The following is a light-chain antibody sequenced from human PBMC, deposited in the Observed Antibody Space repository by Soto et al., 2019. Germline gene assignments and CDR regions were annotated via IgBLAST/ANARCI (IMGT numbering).Light chain of an antibody. CDR2: GAS. J-gene: IGKJ1*01. V-gene: IGKV3-15*01. CDR3: QQYNNWPPTWT. CDR1: QSVSSN. Sequence: EIVMTQSPATLSVSPGERATLSCRASQSVSSNLAWYQQKPGQAPRLLIYGASTRATGIPARFSGSGSGTEFTLTISSLQSEDFAVYYCQQYNNWPPTWTFGQGTKWEIK.